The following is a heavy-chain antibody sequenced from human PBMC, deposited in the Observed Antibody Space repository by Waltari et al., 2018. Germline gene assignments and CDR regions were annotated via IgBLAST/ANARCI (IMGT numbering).Heavy chain of an antibody. V-gene: IGHV1-2*02. J-gene: IGHJ1*01. Sequence: QGLEWMGWINPNSGGTNYAQKFQGRVTMTRDTSISTAYMELSRLRSDDTAVYYCARVLGYKAAAGTFVEYFQHWGQGTLVTVSS. CDR3: ARVLGYKAAAGTFVEYFQH. D-gene: IGHD6-13*01. CDR2: INPNSGGT.